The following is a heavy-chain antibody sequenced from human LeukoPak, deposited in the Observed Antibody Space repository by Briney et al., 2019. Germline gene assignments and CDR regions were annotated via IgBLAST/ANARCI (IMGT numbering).Heavy chain of an antibody. J-gene: IGHJ4*02. CDR2: IHPNSGAT. CDR3: ARDLDASSSLDY. Sequence: ASVKVSCKASGYTFTAYYMRWVRQAPGQGLEWMGWIHPNSGATNYAQKFQGRVTMTRDTSISTAYMVLYSLTSDDTAVYSCARDLDASSSLDYWGQGTLVTVSS. D-gene: IGHD6-6*01. CDR1: GYTFTAYY. V-gene: IGHV1-2*02.